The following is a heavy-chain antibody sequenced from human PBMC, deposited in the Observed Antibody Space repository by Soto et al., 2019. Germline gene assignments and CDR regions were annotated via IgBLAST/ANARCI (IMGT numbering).Heavy chain of an antibody. CDR2: INPNSGGT. J-gene: IGHJ5*02. V-gene: IGHV1-2*02. CDR1: GYTFTGYY. D-gene: IGHD6-6*01. Sequence: ASVKVSCKASGYTFTGYYMHWVRQAPGQGPEWMGWINPNSGGTNYAQKFQGRVTMTRDTSISTAYMELSRLRSDDTAVYYCAREGFEYSSSSGFNWFDPWGQGTLVTVSS. CDR3: AREGFEYSSSSGFNWFDP.